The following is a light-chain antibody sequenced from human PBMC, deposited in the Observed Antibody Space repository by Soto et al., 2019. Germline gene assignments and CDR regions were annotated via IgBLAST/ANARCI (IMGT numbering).Light chain of an antibody. CDR1: QSVSSS. J-gene: IGKJ2*01. CDR2: DAS. Sequence: EIVLTQSPATLSLSPGDRATLSCRASQSVSSSLAWYQQKPGQAPRLLIYDASNRDTGIPARFSGTGSWTDFTLTISSLEPEDFAVYYCQQRSNWPRTFGQGTKLEIK. CDR3: QQRSNWPRT. V-gene: IGKV3-11*01.